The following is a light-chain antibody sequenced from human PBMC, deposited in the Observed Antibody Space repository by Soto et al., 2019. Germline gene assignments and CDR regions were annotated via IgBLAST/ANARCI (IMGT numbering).Light chain of an antibody. CDR1: SSNVGSNH. Sequence: QSVLTQPPSASGTPGQRVTISCSGSSSNVGSNHVHWYQQLHGTAPKLLLSDNDQRPSGVPDRFSGSTSGTSASLAISGLRSEDEADYYCTAWDDSLRGWMFGGGTKLTVL. CDR2: DND. J-gene: IGLJ3*02. V-gene: IGLV1-47*02. CDR3: TAWDDSLRGWM.